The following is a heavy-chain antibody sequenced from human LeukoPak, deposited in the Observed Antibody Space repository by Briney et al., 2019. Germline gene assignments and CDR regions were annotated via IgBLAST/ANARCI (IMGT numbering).Heavy chain of an antibody. V-gene: IGHV3-30*04. J-gene: IGHJ6*03. CDR2: ISYDGSNK. D-gene: IGHD6-19*01. Sequence: GGSLRLSCAASGFTFSSYAMHWVRQAPGKGLEWVALISYDGSNKYFADSVKGRFTISRDNSKNTLYLQMNSLKTEDTAVYYCTTYSSGWYIYYYYYMDVWGKGTTVTVSS. CDR1: GFTFSSYA. CDR3: TTYSSGWYIYYYYYMDV.